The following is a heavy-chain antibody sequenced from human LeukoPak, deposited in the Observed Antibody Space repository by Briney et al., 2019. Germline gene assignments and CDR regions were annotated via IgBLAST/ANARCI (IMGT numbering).Heavy chain of an antibody. CDR3: AKLWDQLLSLFDY. V-gene: IGHV3-30*02. J-gene: IGHJ4*02. CDR1: GLSVSSSY. D-gene: IGHD2-2*01. CDR2: IRYDGSNK. Sequence: GGSLRLSCAVSGLSVSSSYMTWVRQAPGKGLEWVAFIRYDGSNKYYADSVKGRFTISRDNSKNTLYLQMNSLRAEDTAVYYCAKLWDQLLSLFDYWGQGTLVTVSS.